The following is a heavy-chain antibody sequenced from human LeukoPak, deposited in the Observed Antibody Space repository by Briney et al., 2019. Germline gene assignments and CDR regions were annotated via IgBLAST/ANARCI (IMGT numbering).Heavy chain of an antibody. V-gene: IGHV4-34*01. Sequence: SDTLSLTCTVSGGSISSYYWSWIRQPPGKGLEWIGEINHSGSTNYNPSLKSRVTISVDTSKNQFSLKLSSVTAADTAVYYCARDTPSIAAAGGPDYWGQGTLVTVSS. CDR2: INHSGST. J-gene: IGHJ4*02. CDR1: GGSISSYY. CDR3: ARDTPSIAAAGGPDY. D-gene: IGHD6-13*01.